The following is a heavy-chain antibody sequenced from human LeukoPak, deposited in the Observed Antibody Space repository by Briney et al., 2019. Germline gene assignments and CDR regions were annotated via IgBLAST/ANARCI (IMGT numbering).Heavy chain of an antibody. V-gene: IGHV3-53*01. D-gene: IGHD2-21*01. CDR2: IYSGGNT. Sequence: GGSLRLSCAASGFTFSSYWMSWVRQAPGKGLEWVSVIYSGGNTYYADSVKGRFTISRDNSKNTLYLQVNSLRAEDTAVYYCARGDGGDWTKYYFDYWGQGTLVTVSS. CDR1: GFTFSSYW. J-gene: IGHJ4*02. CDR3: ARGDGGDWTKYYFDY.